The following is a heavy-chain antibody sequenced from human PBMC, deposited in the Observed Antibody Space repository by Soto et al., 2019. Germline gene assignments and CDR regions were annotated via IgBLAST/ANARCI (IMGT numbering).Heavy chain of an antibody. CDR2: IIPMFGTT. V-gene: IGHV1-69*01. CDR1: GGAFSSSS. Sequence: QVQLVQSGAEVRKPGSSVKVSCKASGGAFSSSSINWVRQAPGQGLEWMGGIIPMFGTTNYAQKLLGRVTLTADESTSTAYMEMTDLRSEDTAVYYCAEGGGGYDTWGQGTLVTVST. D-gene: IGHD3-22*01. J-gene: IGHJ5*02. CDR3: AEGGGGYDT.